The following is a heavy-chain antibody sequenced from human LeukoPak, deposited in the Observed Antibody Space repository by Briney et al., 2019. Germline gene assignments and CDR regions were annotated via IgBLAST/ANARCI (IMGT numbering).Heavy chain of an antibody. CDR1: GFTFSSYW. J-gene: IGHJ4*02. Sequence: GGSLRLSCAASGFTFSSYWMSWVRQVPGKGLEWVASIKEDGSEKDYVDYVKGRFTISRDNAKNSLSLQMNSLRAEDTAVYYCARGWDFDYWGQGTLVTVSS. CDR3: ARGWDFDY. V-gene: IGHV3-7*05. D-gene: IGHD1-26*01. CDR2: IKEDGSEK.